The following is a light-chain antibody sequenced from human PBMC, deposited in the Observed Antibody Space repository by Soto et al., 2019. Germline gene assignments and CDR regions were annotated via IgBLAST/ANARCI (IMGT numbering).Light chain of an antibody. CDR2: AAS. Sequence: DIQMTQSPSSLSASVGDRVTITCRASQGIRKDLGWYQQKPGKAPKGLIFAASSLQSGVPSRFSGSGSGTKFTLTISSLQPEDSATYYCLQHNSYPWTFGQGTKVEIK. CDR3: LQHNSYPWT. V-gene: IGKV1-17*01. J-gene: IGKJ1*01. CDR1: QGIRKD.